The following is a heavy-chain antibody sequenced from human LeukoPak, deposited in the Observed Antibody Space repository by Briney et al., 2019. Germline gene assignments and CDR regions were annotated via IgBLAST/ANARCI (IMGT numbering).Heavy chain of an antibody. J-gene: IGHJ3*02. CDR1: GFTFSSHA. CDR2: ISGSGGST. CDR3: AKDRTEQILYDAFDI. V-gene: IGHV3-23*01. D-gene: IGHD3-10*01. Sequence: PGGSLRLSCAASGFTFSSHAMSWVRQAPGKGLEWVSAISGSGGSTYYADSVKGRFTISRDNSKNTLYLQMNSLRAEDTAVYYCAKDRTEQILYDAFDIWGQGTRSPSLQ.